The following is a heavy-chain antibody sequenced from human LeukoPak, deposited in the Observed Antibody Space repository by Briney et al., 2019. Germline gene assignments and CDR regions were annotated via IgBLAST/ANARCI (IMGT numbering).Heavy chain of an antibody. CDR1: GFTLRSYA. CDR2: ISHDGSNK. CDR3: ARAEYYDGSGHRDF. V-gene: IGHV3-30*04. Sequence: GGSLRLSCAASGFTLRSYAMHWVRQAPGKGLEWVALISHDGSNKFYADSVKGRFTISRDNSKNTLYLQMNSLRAEDAAVYYCARAEYYDGSGHRDFWGQGTLVTVSS. D-gene: IGHD3-22*01. J-gene: IGHJ4*02.